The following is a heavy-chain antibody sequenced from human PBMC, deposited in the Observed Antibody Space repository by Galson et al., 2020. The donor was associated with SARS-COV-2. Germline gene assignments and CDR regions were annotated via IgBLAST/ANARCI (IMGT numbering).Heavy chain of an antibody. CDR1: GYTFTDYY. J-gene: IGHJ6*02. Sequence: ASVKVSCKASGYTFTDYYIHWVRQAPGQRLEWMGWINPKSGGTNYAQKFEGRVTMTRDTSITTAYMELSRLRADDTAVYYCARLRYYDVLTGYIVDVWGQGTMVTVSS. CDR2: INPKSGGT. CDR3: ARLRYYDVLTGYIVDV. D-gene: IGHD3-9*01. V-gene: IGHV1-2*02.